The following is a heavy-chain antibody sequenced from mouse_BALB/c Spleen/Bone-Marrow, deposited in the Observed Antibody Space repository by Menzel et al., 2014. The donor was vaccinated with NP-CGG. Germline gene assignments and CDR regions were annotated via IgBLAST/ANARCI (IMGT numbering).Heavy chain of an antibody. V-gene: IGHV1S81*02. CDR1: GYTFTSYW. D-gene: IGHD1-1*01. CDR3: AGIIYGSSYIIDF. CDR2: INPSNGRT. Sequence: VQLQQSGAELVKPGASVKLSCRASGYTFTSYWMHWVKQRPGQGLEWIGEINPSNGRTNYNEKFKSMATLTVDKSSCTAYMQLSRLTSEDSAVSYCAGIIYGSSYIIDFWGQGTSVTVSS. J-gene: IGHJ4*01.